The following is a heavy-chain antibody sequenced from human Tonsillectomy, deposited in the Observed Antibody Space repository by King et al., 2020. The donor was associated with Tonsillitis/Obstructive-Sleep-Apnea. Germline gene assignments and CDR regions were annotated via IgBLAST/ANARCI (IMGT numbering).Heavy chain of an antibody. V-gene: IGHV1-3*01. CDR3: ARAPLYYDILTGHVDY. Sequence: QLVPSGAEVKKPGASVKVSCKASGYTFTSSAMHWVRQAPGQRLEWMGWINAGNGNTRYSQKFQNRVTIIRDTSASTAYMELSSLRSEDTAVYYCARAPLYYDILTGHVDYWGQGTLVTVSS. J-gene: IGHJ4*02. D-gene: IGHD3-9*01. CDR2: INAGNGNT. CDR1: GYTFTSSA.